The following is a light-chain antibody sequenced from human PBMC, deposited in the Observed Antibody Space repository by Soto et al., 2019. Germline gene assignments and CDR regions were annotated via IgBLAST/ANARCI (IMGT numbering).Light chain of an antibody. CDR1: SSDVGGYNY. CDR2: EVS. J-gene: IGLJ1*01. V-gene: IGLV2-8*01. Sequence: QSVLTQPPSASGSPGQSVTISCTGTSSDVGGYNYVSWYQQHPSKAPKLMIYEVSKRPSGVPDRFSGSKSGNTASLTVSGLQAEFDADYYCSSYAGSNNYVFGTGTNVTVL. CDR3: SSYAGSNNYV.